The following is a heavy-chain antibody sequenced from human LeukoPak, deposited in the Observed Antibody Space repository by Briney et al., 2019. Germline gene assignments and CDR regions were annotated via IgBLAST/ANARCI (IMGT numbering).Heavy chain of an antibody. CDR3: ARSWSYGLDY. D-gene: IGHD1-26*01. CDR1: GFTFSSYS. Sequence: GGSLRLSCVVSGFTFSSYSMNWARQAPGKGLEWVSAISSGSSHIYYADSVKGRLTIARDNAKNSLYLQMNSLRAEDTAVYYCARSWSYGLDYWGQGTLVTVSS. V-gene: IGHV3-21*01. CDR2: ISSGSSHI. J-gene: IGHJ4*02.